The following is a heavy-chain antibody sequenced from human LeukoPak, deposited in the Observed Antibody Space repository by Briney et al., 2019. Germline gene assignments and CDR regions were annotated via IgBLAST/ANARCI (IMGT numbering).Heavy chain of an antibody. CDR1: GFTFSSYG. CDR3: AKGEGSGYYLINAFDI. Sequence: PGGSLRLSCAASGFTFSSYGMSWVRQAPGKGLEWVSAISGSGGSTYYADSVKGRFTTSRDNSKNTLYLQMNSLRAEDTAVYYCAKGEGSGYYLINAFDIWGQGTMVTVSS. CDR2: ISGSGGST. J-gene: IGHJ3*02. D-gene: IGHD3-22*01. V-gene: IGHV3-23*01.